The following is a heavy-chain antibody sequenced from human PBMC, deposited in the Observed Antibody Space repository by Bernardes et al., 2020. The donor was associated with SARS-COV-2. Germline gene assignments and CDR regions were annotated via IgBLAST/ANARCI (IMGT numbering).Heavy chain of an antibody. CDR2: IYPGTSDT. CDR1: GYTFTDFW. D-gene: IGHD1-26*01. J-gene: IGHJ4*02. CDR3: TTSLGEPANHQYFNY. Sequence: PMNVSCKASGYTFTDFWIGWVRQMPGTGLEWVAIIYPGTSDTRNNPSFQGQVTISADKSINTAYLQWSGLKDSDTAIYYCTTSLGEPANHQYFNYWGQGTLVTVSP. V-gene: IGHV5-51*01.